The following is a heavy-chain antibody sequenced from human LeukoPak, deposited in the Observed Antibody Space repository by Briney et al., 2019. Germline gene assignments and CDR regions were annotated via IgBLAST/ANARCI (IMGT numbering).Heavy chain of an antibody. CDR3: ARAPSHSRNWFDP. CDR1: GGSISSGGYY. D-gene: IGHD1-26*01. J-gene: IGHJ5*02. CDR2: IYHSGST. V-gene: IGHV4-30-2*01. Sequence: SSETLSLTCTVSGGSISSGGYYWRWIRQPPGKGLEWIGYIYHSGSTYYNPSLKSRVTISVDRSKNQFSLKLSSVTAADTAVYYCARAPSHSRNWFDPWGQGTLVTVSS.